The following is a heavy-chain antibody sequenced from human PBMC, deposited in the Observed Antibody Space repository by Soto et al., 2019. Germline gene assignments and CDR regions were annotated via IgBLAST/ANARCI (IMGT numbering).Heavy chain of an antibody. CDR2: LYWDDDK. CDR3: AHRPNTVAGGKFFHY. J-gene: IGHJ4*02. D-gene: IGHD2-15*01. V-gene: IGHV2-5*02. CDR1: GFSLNTSGVG. Sequence: QITLKESGPTLVKPTQTLTLTCTFSGFSLNTSGVGVGWIRQPPGKALEWLALLYWDDDKYYSPSLRSRLTITKDTSKNQVVLTMTNKDPVDTATYYCAHRPNTVAGGKFFHYWGQGTLVTVSS.